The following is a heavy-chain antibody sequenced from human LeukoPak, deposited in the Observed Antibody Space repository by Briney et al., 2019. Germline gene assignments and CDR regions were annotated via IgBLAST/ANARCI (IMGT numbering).Heavy chain of an antibody. CDR2: IKQDGSEK. CDR1: GFTFSSYW. V-gene: IGHV3-7*03. Sequence: PGGSLRLSCAASGFTFSSYWMSWVRQAPGKGLEWVANIKQDGSEKYYVDSVKGRFTISRDNAKNSLYLQMNSLRAEDTAVYYCAKTPGIAVAGTPVYWFDPWGQGTLVTVSS. CDR3: AKTPGIAVAGTPVYWFDP. J-gene: IGHJ5*02. D-gene: IGHD6-19*01.